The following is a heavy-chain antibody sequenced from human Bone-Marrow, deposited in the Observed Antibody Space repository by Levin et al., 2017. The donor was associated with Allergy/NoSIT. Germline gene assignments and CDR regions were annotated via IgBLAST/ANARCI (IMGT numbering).Heavy chain of an antibody. CDR3: VKGSSGWFQEEDS. CDR1: GFTFHTSA. Sequence: GESLKISCRASGFTFHTSAMTWVRQAPGKGLAWVSAIGGSGDITSYADSVKGRFTVSRDNSKNILFLQMDNLRVEDTAVFYCVKGSSGWFQEEDSWGQGTLLTVSS. CDR2: IGGSGDIT. J-gene: IGHJ4*02. D-gene: IGHD6-19*01. V-gene: IGHV3-23*01.